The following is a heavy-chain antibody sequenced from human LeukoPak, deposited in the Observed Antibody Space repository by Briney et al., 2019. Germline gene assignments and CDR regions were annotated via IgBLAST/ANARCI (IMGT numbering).Heavy chain of an antibody. CDR3: ARAVMVRGVIQEYLSWFDP. D-gene: IGHD3-10*01. J-gene: IGHJ5*02. CDR2: INPNSGGT. V-gene: IGHV1-2*02. Sequence: ASVKVSCKASGYTFAGYYMHWVRQAPGQGLEWMGWINPNSGGTNYAKKFQGRVTMTRDTSTSTAYMELSRLRSADTAVYYCARAVMVRGVIQEYLSWFDPWGQGTLVTVSS. CDR1: GYTFAGYY.